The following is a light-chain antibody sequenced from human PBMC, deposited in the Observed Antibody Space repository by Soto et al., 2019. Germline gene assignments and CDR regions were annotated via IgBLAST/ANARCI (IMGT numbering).Light chain of an antibody. CDR2: DAS. CDR3: QQYNTYSPERT. J-gene: IGKJ1*01. Sequence: DIQMTQSPSTLSAFVGDRVTITCRASQSIGRWLAWYQQKPGKAPKLLIYDASSLESGVPSRFSGSGSGTEFTLTISSLQPDDFATYYCQQYNTYSPERTFGQGTKWIS. CDR1: QSIGRW. V-gene: IGKV1-5*01.